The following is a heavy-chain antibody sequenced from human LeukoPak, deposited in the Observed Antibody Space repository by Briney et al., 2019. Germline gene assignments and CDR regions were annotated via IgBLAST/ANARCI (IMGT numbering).Heavy chain of an antibody. Sequence: SSETLSLTCTVSGYSISSGYDWGWIRQPPGKGLEWIGSIYYRRTIYYNPSLKSRVTISVDTSKNQFSLRLSSMTATDTAVYYCARGPTRYYFDYWGQGTLVTVSS. J-gene: IGHJ4*02. CDR3: ARGPTRYYFDY. CDR1: GYSISSGYD. V-gene: IGHV4-38-2*02. CDR2: IYYRRTI.